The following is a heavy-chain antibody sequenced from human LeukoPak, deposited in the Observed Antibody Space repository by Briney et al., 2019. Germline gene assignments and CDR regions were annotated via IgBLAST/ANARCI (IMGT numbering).Heavy chain of an antibody. Sequence: PSETLSLTCAVSGGSISSSNWWSWVRQPPGQGLEWIGEIYHSGSTNYSPSLKSRVTISVDKSKNQFSLKLSSVTAADTAVYYCARDPRVDTAMVYYYYGMDVWGKGTTVTVSP. D-gene: IGHD5-18*01. CDR3: ARDPRVDTAMVYYYYGMDV. J-gene: IGHJ6*04. CDR2: IYHSGST. CDR1: GGSISSSNW. V-gene: IGHV4-4*02.